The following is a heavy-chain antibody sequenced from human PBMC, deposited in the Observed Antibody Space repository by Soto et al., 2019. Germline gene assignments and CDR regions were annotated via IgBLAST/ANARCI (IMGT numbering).Heavy chain of an antibody. CDR3: ARAPYCSGDTCYSLPGKI. J-gene: IGHJ4*02. CDR2: INTDGSTT. V-gene: IGHV3-74*01. D-gene: IGHD2-15*01. Sequence: GGSLRLSCAASGFTFSRYWMHWVRQAPGKGLMWVSHINTDGSTTNYADSVKGRFTISRDNAKNTLYLQMNSLAAEDTAVYFCARAPYCSGDTCYSLPGKIWGQGILVTVSS. CDR1: GFTFSRYW.